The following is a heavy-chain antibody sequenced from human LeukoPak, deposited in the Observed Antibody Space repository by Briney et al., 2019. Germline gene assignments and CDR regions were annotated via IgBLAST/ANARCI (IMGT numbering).Heavy chain of an antibody. CDR2: INHSGST. Sequence: SETLSLTCAVSGGSISSSNWWSWVRQPPGKGLEWIGEINHSGSTNYNPSLKSRVTISVDTSKNQFSLKLSSVTAADTAVYYCARLAYYYGSGSYYKSPRGYFDYWGQGTLVTVSS. CDR1: GGSISSSNW. D-gene: IGHD3-10*01. V-gene: IGHV4-4*02. CDR3: ARLAYYYGSGSYYKSPRGYFDY. J-gene: IGHJ4*02.